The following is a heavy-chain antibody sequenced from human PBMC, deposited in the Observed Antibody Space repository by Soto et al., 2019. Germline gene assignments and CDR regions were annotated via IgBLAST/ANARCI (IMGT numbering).Heavy chain of an antibody. CDR2: INHSGST. V-gene: IGHV4-34*01. J-gene: IGHJ6*02. Sequence: SETLSLTCAVYGGSFSGYYWSWIRQPPGKGLEGIGEINHSGSTNYNPSLKSRVTISVDTSKNQFSLKLSSVPAADTAVYYCARGRYPSSWRNGPYYYYGMDVWGQGTTVTVSS. CDR3: ARGRYPSSWRNGPYYYYGMDV. D-gene: IGHD6-13*01. CDR1: GGSFSGYY.